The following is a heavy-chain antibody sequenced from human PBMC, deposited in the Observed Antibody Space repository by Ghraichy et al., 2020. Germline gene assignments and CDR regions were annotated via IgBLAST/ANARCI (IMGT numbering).Heavy chain of an antibody. D-gene: IGHD3-3*01. CDR2: INAHDGNT. V-gene: IGHV1-18*01. CDR1: GYTFSKYG. CDR3: ARESHNFWSALDV. J-gene: IGHJ6*02. Sequence: ASVKVSCKASGYTFSKYGLTWVRQAPGQGLEWMGWINAHDGNTCHAQTTQGRVTLTTDTSTNTGYMELRNLTSDDTAVYYCARESHNFWSALDVWGQGTTVTVSS.